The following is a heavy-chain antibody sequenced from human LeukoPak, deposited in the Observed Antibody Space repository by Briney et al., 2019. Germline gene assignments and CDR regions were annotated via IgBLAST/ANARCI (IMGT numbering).Heavy chain of an antibody. CDR3: ARDSYGEHYYDGMGV. CDR2: IWYDGSNK. Sequence: PGGSLRLSCAASGFTFSSYGMHWVRQAPVKGLEWVAVIWYDGSNKYYADSVKGRFTISRDNSKNTLYLQMNSLRAEDTAVYYRARDSYGEHYYDGMGVWGQGTTVTVSS. CDR1: GFTFSSYG. J-gene: IGHJ6*02. D-gene: IGHD4-17*01. V-gene: IGHV3-33*01.